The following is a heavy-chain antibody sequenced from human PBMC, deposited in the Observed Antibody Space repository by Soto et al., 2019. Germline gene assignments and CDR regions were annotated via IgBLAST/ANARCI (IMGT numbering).Heavy chain of an antibody. CDR2: IGAAGDT. D-gene: IGHD6-13*01. Sequence: GGSLRLSCAASGFTFSTSDFHWVRQVKGKGLEWVSAIGAAGDTYYAASVKGRFTISRENAKNSVYLQMDSLSAGDTAVYYCARGGSSSWYNWFDPWGQGTLVTVSS. J-gene: IGHJ5*02. CDR3: ARGGSSSWYNWFDP. CDR1: GFTFSTSD. V-gene: IGHV3-13*01.